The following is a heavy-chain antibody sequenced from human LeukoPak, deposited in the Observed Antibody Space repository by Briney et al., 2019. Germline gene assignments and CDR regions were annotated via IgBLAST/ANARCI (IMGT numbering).Heavy chain of an antibody. V-gene: IGHV4-34*01. CDR2: INHSGST. J-gene: IGHJ5*02. CDR3: SKGGPHTVTTYRWFDP. Sequence: PSETLSLTCAVSGGSFIGYYWSWIRQPPGKGLEWIGEINHSGSTNYNPSLKSRVTISADTSKNQFSLKLNSVTAADTAVYYCSKGGPHTVTTYRWFDPWGQGTLVTVSS. CDR1: GGSFIGYY. D-gene: IGHD4-17*01.